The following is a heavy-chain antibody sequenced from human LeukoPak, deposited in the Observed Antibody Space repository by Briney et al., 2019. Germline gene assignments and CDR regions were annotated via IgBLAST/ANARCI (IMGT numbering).Heavy chain of an antibody. CDR2: ISYDGSNK. CDR3: ARDRNGGNTYYFDY. D-gene: IGHD4-23*01. J-gene: IGHJ4*02. V-gene: IGHV3-30*12. CDR1: GFSSHG. Sequence: GGSLRLSCTASGFSSHGMFWVRQAPGKGLEWVTFISYDGSNKYYADSVKGRFTISRDNAKNSLYLQMNSLRAEDTALYYCARDRNGGNTYYFDYWGQGTLVTVSS.